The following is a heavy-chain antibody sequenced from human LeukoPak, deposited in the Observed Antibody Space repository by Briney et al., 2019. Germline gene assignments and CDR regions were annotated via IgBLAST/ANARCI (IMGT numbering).Heavy chain of an antibody. D-gene: IGHD1-26*01. CDR3: ARRSLVRTVGYYYSMDV. Sequence: SETLSLTCTVSGGSISSDYWSWIRQPPGKGLEWIGDIYYSGSTNYNPSLKSRVIISVDTSKKQFSLQLSSVTAAETAVYFCARRSLVRTVGYYYSMDVCSQGTTVTVSS. CDR2: IYYSGST. V-gene: IGHV4-59*08. CDR1: GGSISSDY. J-gene: IGHJ6*02.